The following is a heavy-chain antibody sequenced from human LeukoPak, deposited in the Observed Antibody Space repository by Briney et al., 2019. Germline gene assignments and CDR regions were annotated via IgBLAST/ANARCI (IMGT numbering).Heavy chain of an antibody. CDR1: GYTFISYY. J-gene: IGHJ4*01. CDR2: INPSGGST. V-gene: IGHV1-46*01. Sequence: GASVKVSCKASGYTFISYYMHWVRQAPGQGLEWMGIINPSGGSTSYAQKFQGRVTMTRDTSTSTVYMELSSLRSDDTAVYYCARGRRILGGPENAGDFFDFWGQGSLVTVSS. CDR3: ARGRRILGGPENAGDFFDF. D-gene: IGHD3-16*01.